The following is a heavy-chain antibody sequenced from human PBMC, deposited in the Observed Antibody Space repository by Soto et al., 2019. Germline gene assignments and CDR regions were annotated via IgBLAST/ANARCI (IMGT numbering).Heavy chain of an antibody. CDR2: ISGGGST. CDR3: ARRGQYCGTSTCRFDP. D-gene: IGHD2-21*01. V-gene: IGHV3-23*01. CDR1: GVTFSSYA. J-gene: IGHJ5*02. Sequence: SLRLSCAASGVTFSSYAVIWVRQAPGKGLEWVSAISGGGSTYYADSVKGQVTISADKSISTTFLQWSSLKASDTAMYYCARRGQYCGTSTCRFDPWGQGTLVTVSS.